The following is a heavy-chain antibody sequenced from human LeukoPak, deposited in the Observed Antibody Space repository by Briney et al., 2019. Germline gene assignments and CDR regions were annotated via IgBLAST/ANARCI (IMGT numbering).Heavy chain of an antibody. V-gene: IGHV3-30*02. CDR3: AKDPGYVDY. J-gene: IGHJ4*02. CDR2: ISYDGRNK. D-gene: IGHD2-15*01. CDR1: GFTFSAYG. Sequence: PGGSLRLSCAASGFTFSAYGMHWVRQAPGKGLEWVALISYDGRNKYFADSVKGRFTISRDNSKNTVHLQMNSLRAEDTAVYYRAKDPGYVDYWGQGTLVTVSS.